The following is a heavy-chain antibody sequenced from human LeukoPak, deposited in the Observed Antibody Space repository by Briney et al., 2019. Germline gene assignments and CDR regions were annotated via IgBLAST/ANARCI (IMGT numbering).Heavy chain of an antibody. J-gene: IGHJ5*02. Sequence: ASVKVSCKASGYTFTSYDINWVRQATGQGLEWMGWMNPNSGNTGYAQKFQGRVTMTRNTSISTAYMELSSLRSEDTAVYYCARRGPALHLFDPWGQGTLVTVSS. D-gene: IGHD3-10*01. CDR2: MNPNSGNT. CDR1: GYTFTSYD. CDR3: ARRGPALHLFDP. V-gene: IGHV1-8*01.